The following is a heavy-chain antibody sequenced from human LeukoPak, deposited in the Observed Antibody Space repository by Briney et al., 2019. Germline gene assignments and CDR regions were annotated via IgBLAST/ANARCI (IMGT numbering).Heavy chain of an antibody. Sequence: SETLSLTCAVSGGSIRSSNWWSWVRQPPGKGLEWIGEIYHSGSTNYNPSLKSRVTISVDKSKNQFSLKLSSVTAADTAVYYCARDYGDYPYYYYYMDVWGKGTTVTVSS. V-gene: IGHV4-4*02. CDR2: IYHSGST. J-gene: IGHJ6*03. D-gene: IGHD4-17*01. CDR1: GGSIRSSNW. CDR3: ARDYGDYPYYYYYMDV.